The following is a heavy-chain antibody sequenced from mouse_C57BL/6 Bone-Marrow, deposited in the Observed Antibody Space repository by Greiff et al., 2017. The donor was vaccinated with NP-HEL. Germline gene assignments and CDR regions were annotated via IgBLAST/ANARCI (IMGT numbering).Heavy chain of an antibody. J-gene: IGHJ4*01. CDR2: IWRGGST. V-gene: IGHV2-5*01. CDR1: GFSLTSYG. CDR3: AKVKPFYYYAMDY. Sequence: VKLQESGPGLVQPSQSLSITCTVSGFSLTSYGVHWVRQSPGKGLEWLGVIWRGGSTDYNAAFMSRLSITKDNSKSQVFFKMNSLQADDTAIYYCAKVKPFYYYAMDYWGQGTSVTVSS. D-gene: IGHD1-3*01.